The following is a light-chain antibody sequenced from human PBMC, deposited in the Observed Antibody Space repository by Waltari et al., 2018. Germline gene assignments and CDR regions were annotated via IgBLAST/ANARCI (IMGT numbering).Light chain of an antibody. V-gene: IGKV1-9*01. CDR1: QDITNY. CDR3: QQVYRYPHT. CDR2: AAS. Sequence: DIQLTQSPSFLSASIGDRVPITCRASQDITNYLAWYQQKPGKAPNLLIYAASTLQSGVPSRFSGSGSGAEFTLTIRSLQPEDFATYHCQQVYRYPHTFGGGTKVEIK. J-gene: IGKJ4*01.